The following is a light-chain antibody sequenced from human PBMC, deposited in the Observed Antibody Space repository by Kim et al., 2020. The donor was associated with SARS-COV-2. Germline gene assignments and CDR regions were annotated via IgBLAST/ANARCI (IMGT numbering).Light chain of an antibody. J-gene: IGLJ3*02. CDR2: YDN. V-gene: IGLV3-21*04. Sequence: APGKAARITCGGNNIGSKSVPWYQQKPGQAPVLVIYYDNDRPSGIPERFSGSNSGNTATLTISRVEAGDEADYYCQVWDSSSDHWVFGGGTQLTVL. CDR1: NIGSKS. CDR3: QVWDSSSDHWV.